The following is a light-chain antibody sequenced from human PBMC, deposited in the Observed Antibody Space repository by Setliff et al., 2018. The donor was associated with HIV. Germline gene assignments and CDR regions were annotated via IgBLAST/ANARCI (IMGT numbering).Light chain of an antibody. CDR2: EVR. V-gene: IGLV2-23*02. Sequence: QSVLAQPASVSGSPGQSITIFCTGTSSDVGGYNLVSWYQHHPDKAPKLIIYEVRERPSGVSNRFSGSKSGNTASLTISGLQAEDEADYYCCSSAGSNTYVFGPGTKVTVL. CDR3: CSSAGSNTYV. CDR1: SSDVGGYNL. J-gene: IGLJ1*01.